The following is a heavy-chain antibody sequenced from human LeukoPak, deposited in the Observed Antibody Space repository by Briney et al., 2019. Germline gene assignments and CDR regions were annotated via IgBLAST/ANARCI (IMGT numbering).Heavy chain of an antibody. CDR3: ARSRGAFDI. V-gene: IGHV3-21*01. CDR2: ITSSSNYI. J-gene: IGHJ3*02. Sequence: GGSLRLXCAASGFTFSSYSINWVRQAPGKGLEYVSSITSSSNYIYYADSVKGRFTISRDNTKNSLYLQMNSLRAEDTAVYYCARSRGAFDIWGQGTLVTVSS. CDR1: GFTFSSYS.